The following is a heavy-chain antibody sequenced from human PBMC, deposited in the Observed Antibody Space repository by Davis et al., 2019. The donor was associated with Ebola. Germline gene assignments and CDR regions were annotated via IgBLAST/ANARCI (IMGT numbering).Heavy chain of an antibody. CDR3: ARDIGYSSSWYVNY. V-gene: IGHV3-33*05. CDR1: GFTFSSYG. J-gene: IGHJ4*02. CDR2: ISYDGSNK. D-gene: IGHD6-13*01. Sequence: GESLKISCAASGFTFSSYGMHWVRQAPGKGLEWVAVISYDGSNKYYADSVKGRFTISRDNAKNSLYLQMNSLRAEDTAVYYCARDIGYSSSWYVNYWGQGTLVTVSS.